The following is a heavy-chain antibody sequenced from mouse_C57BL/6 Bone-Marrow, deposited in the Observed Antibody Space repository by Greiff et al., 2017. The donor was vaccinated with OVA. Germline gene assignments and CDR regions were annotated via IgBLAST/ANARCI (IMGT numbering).Heavy chain of an antibody. CDR1: GFSLTSYG. Sequence: VQGVESGPGLVAPSQSLSITCTVSGFSLTSYGVDWVRQSPGKGLEWLGVIWGVGSTNYNSALKSRLSISKDNSKSQVFLKMNSLQTDDTAMYYCASDIRRFAYWGQGTLVTVSA. CDR2: IWGVGST. J-gene: IGHJ3*01. V-gene: IGHV2-6*01. CDR3: ASDIRRFAY.